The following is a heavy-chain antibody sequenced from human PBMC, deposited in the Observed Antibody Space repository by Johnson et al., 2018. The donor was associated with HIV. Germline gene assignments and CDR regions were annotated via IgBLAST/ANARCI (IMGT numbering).Heavy chain of an antibody. Sequence: VQLLESGGYVVRPGGSLRLSCTASGFPFSSYAMHWVRQAPGKGLEWVSGISWNSGSIGYADSVKGRFTISRDNAKNSLYLQMNSLRAEDTALYYCASDNMHAFDIWGQGTMVTVSS. CDR2: ISWNSGSI. CDR1: GFPFSSYA. J-gene: IGHJ3*02. CDR3: ASDNMHAFDI. D-gene: IGHD2-2*01. V-gene: IGHV3-9*01.